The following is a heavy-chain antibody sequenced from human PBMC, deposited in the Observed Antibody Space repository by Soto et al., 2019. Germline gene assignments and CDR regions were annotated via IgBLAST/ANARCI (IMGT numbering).Heavy chain of an antibody. J-gene: IGHJ5*02. CDR1: AYTFTSYA. V-gene: IGHV1-3*01. Sequence: ASVKVSCKASAYTFTSYAMHWVRQAPGQRLEWMGWINAGNGNTKYSQKFQGRVTITRDTSASTAYMELSSLRSEDTAVYYCARAPGYCSGGSCYTEEDWFDPWGQGTLVTVSS. D-gene: IGHD2-15*01. CDR3: ARAPGYCSGGSCYTEEDWFDP. CDR2: INAGNGNT.